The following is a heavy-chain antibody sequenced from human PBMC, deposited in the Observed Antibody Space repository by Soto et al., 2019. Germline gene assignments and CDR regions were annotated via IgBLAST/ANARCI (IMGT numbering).Heavy chain of an antibody. CDR1: GFTFSGSS. CDR2: IRSKADGYAT. V-gene: IGHV3-73*01. D-gene: IGHD7-27*01. Sequence: PGGSLRLSCAASGFTFSGSSMHWVRQAPGKGLEWVGRIRSKADGYATTYAASVKGRSTISRDDSDNTAYLQMNSLKTEDSAVYYCTRRTVDHYYYTMDVWGQGTTVTVSS. J-gene: IGHJ6*02. CDR3: TRRTVDHYYYTMDV.